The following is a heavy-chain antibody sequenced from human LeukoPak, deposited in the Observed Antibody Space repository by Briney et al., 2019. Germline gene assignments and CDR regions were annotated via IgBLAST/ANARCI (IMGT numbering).Heavy chain of an antibody. CDR2: INHSGST. Sequence: SETLSLTCAVYGGSFSSYYWSWIRQPPGKGLEWIGEINHSGSTNYNPSLKSRVTISVDTSKNQFSLKLSSVTAADTAVYYCARGRVLAYGFLEWLLSEYFDYWGQGTLVTVSS. D-gene: IGHD3-3*01. V-gene: IGHV4-34*01. CDR3: ARGRVLAYGFLEWLLSEYFDY. CDR1: GGSFSSYY. J-gene: IGHJ4*02.